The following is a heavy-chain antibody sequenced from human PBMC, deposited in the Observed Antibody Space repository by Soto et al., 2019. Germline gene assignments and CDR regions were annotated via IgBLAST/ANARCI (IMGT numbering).Heavy chain of an antibody. Sequence: PGGSLRLSCAASGFTFSSYAMHWVRQAPGKGLEWVAVISYDGSNKYYADSVKGRFTISRDNSENTLYLQMNSLRAEDKAVYYCARGGVGCSSTSCYHYYYYGMDVWGQGTTVTVSS. CDR3: ARGGVGCSSTSCYHYYYYGMDV. CDR2: ISYDGSNK. D-gene: IGHD2-2*01. V-gene: IGHV3-30-3*01. J-gene: IGHJ6*02. CDR1: GFTFSSYA.